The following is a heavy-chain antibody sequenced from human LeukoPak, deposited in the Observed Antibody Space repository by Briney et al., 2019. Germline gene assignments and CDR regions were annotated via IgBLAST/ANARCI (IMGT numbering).Heavy chain of an antibody. CDR3: ARTPYYYDSSGYEYFDY. V-gene: IGHV3-74*01. CDR1: GFTFSSYW. D-gene: IGHD3-22*01. Sequence: GGSLRLSCAASGFTFSSYWMHWVRQAPGKGLVWVSRINSDGSSTSYADSVKGRFTISRDNAKNTLYLQMNSLRAEDSAVYYCARTPYYYDSSGYEYFDYWGQGTLVTVSS. J-gene: IGHJ4*02. CDR2: INSDGSST.